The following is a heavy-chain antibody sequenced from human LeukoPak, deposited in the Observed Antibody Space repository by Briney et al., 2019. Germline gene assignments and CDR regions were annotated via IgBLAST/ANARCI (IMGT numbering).Heavy chain of an antibody. CDR3: ARDDTSGGYYEFGY. V-gene: IGHV3-53*01. J-gene: IGHJ4*02. CDR1: GFTVSSNY. Sequence: GGSLRLSCAASGFTVSSNYMSWVRQAPGKGLECVSVIANDGRTYYANSVKGRFTISRDISKNMVYLQMNSLRADETAVYYCARDDTSGGYYEFGYWGQGTLVTVSS. CDR2: IANDGRT. D-gene: IGHD6-19*01.